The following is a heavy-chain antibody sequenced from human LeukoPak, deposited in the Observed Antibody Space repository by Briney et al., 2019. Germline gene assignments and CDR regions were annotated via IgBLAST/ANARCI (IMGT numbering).Heavy chain of an antibody. CDR2: IFNRGST. J-gene: IGHJ4*02. CDR1: GVSISSHY. CDR3: ARDTAIFEY. V-gene: IGHV4-59*11. Sequence: PSETLSLTCTVPGVSISSHYWSWIRQSPGKGLEWIGYIFNRGSTNYSPSLKSRVTMSVDASKNQFSLKLSSVTAADAAVYYCARDTAIFEYWGQGTLVSVSS. D-gene: IGHD5-18*01.